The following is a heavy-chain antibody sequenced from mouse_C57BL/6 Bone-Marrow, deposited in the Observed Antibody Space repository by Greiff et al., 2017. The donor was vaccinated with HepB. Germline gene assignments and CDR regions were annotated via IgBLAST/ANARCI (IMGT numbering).Heavy chain of an antibody. CDR1: GYAFSSSW. D-gene: IGHD2-1*01. V-gene: IGHV1-82*01. J-gene: IGHJ2*01. CDR2: IYPGDGDT. CDR3: AVYGNYDY. Sequence: QVQLKESGPELVKPGASVKISCKASGYAFSSSWINWVKQRPGKGLEWIGRIYPGDGDTNYNGKFKGKATLTADKSSSTAYMQLRSLTSEDSAVYFCAVYGNYDYWGQGTTLTVSS.